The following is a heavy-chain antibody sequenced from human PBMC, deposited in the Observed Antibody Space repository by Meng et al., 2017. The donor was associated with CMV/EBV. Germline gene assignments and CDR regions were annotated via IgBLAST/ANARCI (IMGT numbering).Heavy chain of an antibody. J-gene: IGHJ4*02. D-gene: IGHD1-26*01. V-gene: IGHV3-52*01. CDR1: GFTFSSSW. CDR3: VRGPPNKLELLARPVDY. CDR2: MKCDGSEK. Sequence: GGSLRLSCAASGFTFSSSWMHWVCQAPEKGLEWVADMKCDGSEKYYVDSVKGRLTISRDNAKNSLYLQVNSLRAEDMTVYYCVRGPPNKLELLARPVDYWGQGTLVTVSS.